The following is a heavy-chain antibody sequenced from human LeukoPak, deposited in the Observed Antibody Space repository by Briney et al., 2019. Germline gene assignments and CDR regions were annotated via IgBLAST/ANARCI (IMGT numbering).Heavy chain of an antibody. V-gene: IGHV3-11*01. CDR1: GFTFSDYY. Sequence: GGSLRLSCAASGFTFSDYYMSWIRQAPGKGLEWVSYISSSGSTIYYADSVKGRFTISRDNAKNSLYLQMNSLRSEDTAVYYCAGPESNYYDSSGPPGIDAFDIWGQGTMVTVSS. J-gene: IGHJ3*02. CDR3: AGPESNYYDSSGPPGIDAFDI. D-gene: IGHD3-22*01. CDR2: ISSSGSTI.